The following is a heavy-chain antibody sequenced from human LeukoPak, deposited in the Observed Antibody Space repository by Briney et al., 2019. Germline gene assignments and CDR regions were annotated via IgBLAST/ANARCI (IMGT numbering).Heavy chain of an antibody. D-gene: IGHD3-22*01. J-gene: IGHJ4*02. Sequence: SQTLSLTCTVSGGSISSGGYYWSWIRQHPGKGLEWIGYIYYSGSTYYNPSLKSRVTISVDTSKNQFSLKLSSVTAADTAVYYCARDEGATYYYDSSGYCYPFRYWGQGTLVTVSS. CDR1: GGSISSGGYY. CDR3: ARDEGATYYYDSSGYCYPFRY. CDR2: IYYSGST. V-gene: IGHV4-31*03.